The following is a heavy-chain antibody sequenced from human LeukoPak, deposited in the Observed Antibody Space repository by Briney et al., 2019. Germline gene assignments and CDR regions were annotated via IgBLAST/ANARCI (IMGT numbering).Heavy chain of an antibody. CDR3: ASTHRTNAILSGYFDY. CDR1: GLTFNSYA. D-gene: IGHD3-9*01. V-gene: IGHV3-30*04. Sequence: GGSLRLSCAASGLTFNSYAMHWVRQAPGKGLEWVASLSNDATNKYYADSVKGRFTISRDNSKNTLYLQMSSLGAEDTAVCYCASTHRTNAILSGYFDYWGQGMLVTVSS. CDR2: LSNDATNK. J-gene: IGHJ4*02.